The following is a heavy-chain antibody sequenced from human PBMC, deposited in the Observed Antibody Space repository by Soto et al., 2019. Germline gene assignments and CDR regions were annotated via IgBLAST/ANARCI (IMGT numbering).Heavy chain of an antibody. V-gene: IGHV3-23*01. CDR1: GFTFSSYA. CDR3: AQAIDTMIVMAVY. J-gene: IGHJ4*02. Sequence: EVQLLESGGGLVQPGGSLRLSCAASGFTFSSYAMSWVRQAPGKGLEWVSAISGSGGSTYYADSVKGRFTISRDNSKNTLYLQMNSLRDEDTAVYYCAQAIDTMIVMAVYWGQRTLVTVSS. D-gene: IGHD3-22*01. CDR2: ISGSGGST.